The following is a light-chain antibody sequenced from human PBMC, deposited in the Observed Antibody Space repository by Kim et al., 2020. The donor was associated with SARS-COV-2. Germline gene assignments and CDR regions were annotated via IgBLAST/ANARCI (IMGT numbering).Light chain of an antibody. CDR1: QSVNSD. Sequence: PGERATLSCRASQSVNSDLVWYQQKPGQTPRLLIYDASTRSTGFPSRFSGSGFRSDFTLTISSLVPEDSAVYYCQQRTNPLTIVGGTKLEI. CDR2: DAS. CDR3: QQRTNPLT. V-gene: IGKV3-11*01. J-gene: IGKJ4*01.